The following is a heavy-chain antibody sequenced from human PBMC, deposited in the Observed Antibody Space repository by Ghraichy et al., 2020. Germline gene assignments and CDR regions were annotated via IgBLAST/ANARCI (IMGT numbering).Heavy chain of an antibody. Sequence: GGSLRLSCAASGFTFSSYAMSWVRQAPGKGLEWVSAIRGSGSSKYYTDSVKGRFTISRDNSKNTLYLQMNSLRPEDTTVYYCAKDRDYSDSSGYYFNAFDIWGQGTMVTVSS. D-gene: IGHD3-22*01. CDR3: AKDRDYSDSSGYYFNAFDI. CDR2: IRGSGSSK. CDR1: GFTFSSYA. J-gene: IGHJ3*02. V-gene: IGHV3-23*01.